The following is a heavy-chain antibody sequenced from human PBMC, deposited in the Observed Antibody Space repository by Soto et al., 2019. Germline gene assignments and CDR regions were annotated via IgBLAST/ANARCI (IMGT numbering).Heavy chain of an antibody. J-gene: IGHJ4*02. CDR1: GFTFSNAW. D-gene: IGHD5-12*01. CDR2: SRNKANSYTT. CDR3: ARSRGGYNGYDDY. V-gene: IGHV3-72*01. Sequence: PGGSLRLSCAAPGFTFSNAWMGWVRQAPGKGVEWVGRSRNKANSYTTEYAASVKGRFAISRDDSKNSLYLQMSSLKSEDTAVYYCARSRGGYNGYDDYWGQGTLVTVSS.